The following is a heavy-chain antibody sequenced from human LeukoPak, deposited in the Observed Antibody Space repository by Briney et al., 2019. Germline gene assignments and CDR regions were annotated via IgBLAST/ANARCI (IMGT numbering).Heavy chain of an antibody. CDR3: AKGNIAARQDIMDV. Sequence: PGGSLRLSCAASGFTFSSYAMSWVRQAPGKGLEWVSLISGSGGSTYYADSVKGRFTISRDNSKNTLYLQMNSLRVEDTAVYYCAKGNIAARQDIMDVWGQGTTVTVS. CDR2: ISGSGGST. CDR1: GFTFSSYA. D-gene: IGHD6-6*01. V-gene: IGHV3-23*01. J-gene: IGHJ6*02.